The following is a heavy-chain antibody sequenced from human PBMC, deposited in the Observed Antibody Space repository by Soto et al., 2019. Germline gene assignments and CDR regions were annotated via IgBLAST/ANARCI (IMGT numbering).Heavy chain of an antibody. CDR3: AREVVVIPAAIDYYYYGMDV. J-gene: IGHJ6*02. V-gene: IGHV1-18*01. CDR2: ISAYNGNT. Sequence: AAVKVSCKASGYTFTSYGISWVRQAPGQGLEWMGWISAYNGNTNYAQKLQGRLTMTTDTSTSTAYMELRSLRSDDTAVYYCAREVVVIPAAIDYYYYGMDVWGQGTTVTVSS. D-gene: IGHD2-2*01. CDR1: GYTFTSYG.